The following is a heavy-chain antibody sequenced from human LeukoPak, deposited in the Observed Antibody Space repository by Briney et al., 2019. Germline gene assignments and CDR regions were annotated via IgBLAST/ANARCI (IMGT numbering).Heavy chain of an antibody. V-gene: IGHV3-30*04. CDR2: ISYDGSNK. Sequence: GRSLRLSCAASGFTFSSYAMHWVRQAPGKGLEWVAVISYDGSNKYYADSVKGRFTISRDNSKNTLYLQMNSLRAEDTAVYYCAKEGDTMVRGVIKGHPHFDYWGQGTLVTVSS. D-gene: IGHD3-10*01. J-gene: IGHJ4*02. CDR3: AKEGDTMVRGVIKGHPHFDY. CDR1: GFTFSSYA.